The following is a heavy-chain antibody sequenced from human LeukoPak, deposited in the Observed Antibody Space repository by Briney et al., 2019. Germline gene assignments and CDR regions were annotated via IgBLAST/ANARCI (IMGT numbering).Heavy chain of an antibody. CDR1: GFTFSNYG. Sequence: ETGGSLRLSCAASGFTFSNYGMNWVRQAPGKGLEWVSFTDTSGNYIYYGDSVKGRFTISRDNAKNLVFLQMNGLRAEDTAVYYCARVRSITLLRGVAMSDGFDIWGQGAMVAVSS. J-gene: IGHJ3*02. V-gene: IGHV3-21*01. CDR3: ARVRSITLLRGVAMSDGFDI. D-gene: IGHD3-10*01. CDR2: TDTSGNYI.